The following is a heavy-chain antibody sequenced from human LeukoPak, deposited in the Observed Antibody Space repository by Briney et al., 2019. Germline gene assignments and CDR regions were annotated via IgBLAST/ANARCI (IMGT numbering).Heavy chain of an antibody. CDR1: GFTFSSYA. Sequence: QTGGSLRLSCAASGFTFSSYAMHWVRQAPGKGLEYVSAISSNGGSTYYANSVKGRFTISRDNSKNTLYLQMGSLRAEDMAVYYCGGPSSSWYLPFYYGARGPLVPVSA. V-gene: IGHV3-64*01. CDR2: ISSNGGST. CDR3: GGPSSSWYLPFYY. J-gene: IGHJ4*02. D-gene: IGHD6-13*01.